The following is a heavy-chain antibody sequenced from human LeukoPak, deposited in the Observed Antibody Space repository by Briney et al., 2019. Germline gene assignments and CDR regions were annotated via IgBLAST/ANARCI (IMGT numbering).Heavy chain of an antibody. CDR1: GGSISSYY. Sequence: PSETLSLTCTVSGGSISSYYWSWIRQPPGKGLEWIGYIYYSGSTNYNPSLKSRVTISVDTSKNQFSLKLNSVTAADTAVYYCASTQPRLYYDILTGYYPDAFDIWGQGTMVTVSS. CDR2: IYYSGST. CDR3: ASTQPRLYYDILTGYYPDAFDI. J-gene: IGHJ3*02. D-gene: IGHD3-9*01. V-gene: IGHV4-59*01.